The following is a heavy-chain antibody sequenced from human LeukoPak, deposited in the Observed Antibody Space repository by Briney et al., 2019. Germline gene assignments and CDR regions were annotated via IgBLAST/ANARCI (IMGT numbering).Heavy chain of an antibody. J-gene: IGHJ5*02. CDR2: IYYSGST. D-gene: IGHD2-2*03. Sequence: SQTLSLTCTVSGGSISSGDYYWSWIRQPPGKGLEWIGYIYYSGSTYYNPSLKSRVTISVDTSKNQFSLKLSSVTAADTAVYYCARDLFVDGYCSSTSCSGEGWFDPWGQGTLVTVSS. CDR3: ARDLFVDGYCSSTSCSGEGWFDP. CDR1: GGSISSGDYY. V-gene: IGHV4-30-4*08.